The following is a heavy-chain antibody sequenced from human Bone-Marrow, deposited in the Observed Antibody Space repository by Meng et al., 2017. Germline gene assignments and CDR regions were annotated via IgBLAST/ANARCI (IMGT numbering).Heavy chain of an antibody. CDR1: GYTFTGYY. CDR2: INPNSGGT. J-gene: IGHJ4*01. V-gene: IGHV1-2*02. CDR3: ASWGIVVVPAAIEDY. Sequence: ASVKVSCKASGYTFTGYYMHWVRQAPGQGLEWMGWINPNSGGTNYAQKFQGRVTMTRDTSISTAYMELSRLRSDDTAVYYCASWGIVVVPAAIEDYWGHGTLVTVSS. D-gene: IGHD2-2*01.